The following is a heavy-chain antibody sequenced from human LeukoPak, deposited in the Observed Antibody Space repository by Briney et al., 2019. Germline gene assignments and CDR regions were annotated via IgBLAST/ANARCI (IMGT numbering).Heavy chain of an antibody. CDR1: GYTFTGYY. Sequence: ASVKVSCKASGYTFTGYYMHWVRQAPGQGLEWMGRINPNSGGTNYAQKFQGRVTMTRDTSISTAYMELSRLRSDDMAVYYCASPTYYYDSSGPHGAFDIGGRGTRVTVSS. V-gene: IGHV1-2*06. CDR2: INPNSGGT. D-gene: IGHD3-22*01. J-gene: IGHJ3*02. CDR3: ASPTYYYDSSGPHGAFDI.